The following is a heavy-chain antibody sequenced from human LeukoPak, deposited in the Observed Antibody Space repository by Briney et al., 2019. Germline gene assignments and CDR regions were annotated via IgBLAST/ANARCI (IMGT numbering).Heavy chain of an antibody. Sequence: GGSLRLSCAASGFTFSSYGMHWVRQAPGKGLEWVAVISYDGSNKYYADSVKGRFTISRDNSKNTLYLQMNSLRAEDTAVYYCAKDWYYYDSSGYYRLDYWGQGTLVTVSS. D-gene: IGHD3-22*01. V-gene: IGHV3-30*18. CDR3: AKDWYYYDSSGYYRLDY. CDR2: ISYDGSNK. CDR1: GFTFSSYG. J-gene: IGHJ4*02.